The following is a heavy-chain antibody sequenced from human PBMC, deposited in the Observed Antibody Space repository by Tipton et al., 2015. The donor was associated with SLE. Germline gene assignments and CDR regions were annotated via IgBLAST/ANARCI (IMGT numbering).Heavy chain of an antibody. J-gene: IGHJ4*02. CDR2: IYYTGTT. V-gene: IGHV4-39*07. Sequence: TLSLTCTVSGDSVSSGSYYWGWIRQPPGKGLEWIANIYYTGTTNYNPSLKSRVTISVDTSKNQFSLRLTSVTAADAAVYYCAREGLYYYILTGLLGRGYYFDHWGQGALVTVSS. D-gene: IGHD3-9*01. CDR3: AREGLYYYILTGLLGRGYYFDH. CDR1: GDSVSSGSYY.